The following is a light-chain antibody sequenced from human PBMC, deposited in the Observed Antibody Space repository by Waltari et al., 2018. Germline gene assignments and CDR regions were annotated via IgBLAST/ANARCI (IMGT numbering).Light chain of an antibody. V-gene: IGKV1-39*01. Sequence: DIQMTQSPSSLSASVGDVVTIACRASQNINTNLNWYQKKPGQAPRVLIYAAANLHRGVPSKFSGSGSGTDFTLTISGLQPEDFATYYCQQCDSPPFTFGPGTKVDVK. CDR3: QQCDSPPFT. J-gene: IGKJ3*01. CDR2: AAA. CDR1: QNINTN.